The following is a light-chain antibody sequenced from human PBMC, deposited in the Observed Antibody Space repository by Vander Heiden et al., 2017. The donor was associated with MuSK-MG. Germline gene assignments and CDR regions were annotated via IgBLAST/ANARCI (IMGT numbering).Light chain of an antibody. J-gene: IGKJ3*01. V-gene: IGKV1-27*01. CDR3: QKYNSAPRT. CDR2: GAF. CDR1: QDISNY. Sequence: IHITHSPPSLSASIGDIFTITFRASQDISNYLAWYQQKPWKVPKLLIYGAFTLQSGVPSRFSGSGSGTGFTLTISSLQPEDVATYYCQKYNSAPRTFGPGTKVDIK.